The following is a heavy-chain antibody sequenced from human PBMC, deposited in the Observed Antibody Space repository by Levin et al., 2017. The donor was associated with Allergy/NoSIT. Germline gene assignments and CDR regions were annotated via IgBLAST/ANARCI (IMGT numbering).Heavy chain of an antibody. CDR3: AKDRSRRSTTYYNEMDV. Sequence: SGGSLRLSCTASGFTFSNYAMNWVRQAPGQGLEWVSGFNGRDGNTFYADSVKGRFTVSMDTSKNTLSLQMSSLRAEDTAVYYCAKDRSRRSTTYYNEMDVWGQGTTVTVSS. D-gene: IGHD1-1*01. J-gene: IGHJ6*02. V-gene: IGHV3-23*01. CDR1: GFTFSNYA. CDR2: FNGRDGNT.